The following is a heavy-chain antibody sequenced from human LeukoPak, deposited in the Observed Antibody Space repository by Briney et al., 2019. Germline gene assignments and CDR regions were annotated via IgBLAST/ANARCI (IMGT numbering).Heavy chain of an antibody. V-gene: IGHV3-30*04. CDR2: ISYDGSNK. J-gene: IGHJ4*02. CDR1: GFTFSSYA. CDR3: ARGVDYDILTGYDY. D-gene: IGHD3-9*01. Sequence: GGSLRLSCAASGFTFSSYAMHWVRQAPGKGLEWVAVISYDGSNKYYADSVKGRFTISRDNSKNTLYLRMNSLRAEDTAVYYCARGVDYDILTGYDYWGQGTLVTVSS.